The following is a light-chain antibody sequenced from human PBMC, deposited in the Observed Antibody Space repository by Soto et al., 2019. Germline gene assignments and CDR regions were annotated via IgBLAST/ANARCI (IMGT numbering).Light chain of an antibody. J-gene: IGKJ1*01. CDR3: QQYVHWPPGT. CDR2: DTS. Sequence: EIVVTQSPATLSVSPGERFTLSCRASQSVSSSLAWYQQRPGQAPRLLIYDTSTRAPGIAARFSGSGSGTEFTLTISSLQSEDVAVYYCQQYVHWPPGTFGQGTTVEIK. V-gene: IGKV3-15*01. CDR1: QSVSSS.